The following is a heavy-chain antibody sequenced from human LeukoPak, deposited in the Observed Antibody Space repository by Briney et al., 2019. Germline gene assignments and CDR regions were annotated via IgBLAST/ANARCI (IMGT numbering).Heavy chain of an antibody. CDR1: GGSISGSNW. CDR3: ATVETEGYYFDY. V-gene: IGHV4-4*02. J-gene: IGHJ4*02. D-gene: IGHD1-1*01. Sequence: SETLSLTCAVSGGSISGSNWWSWVRQPPGKGLEWIGEIYHSGSTNYNPSLKSRVTISVDKSKNQFSLKLSSVTAADTAVYYCATVETEGYYFDYWGQGTLVTVSS. CDR2: IYHSGST.